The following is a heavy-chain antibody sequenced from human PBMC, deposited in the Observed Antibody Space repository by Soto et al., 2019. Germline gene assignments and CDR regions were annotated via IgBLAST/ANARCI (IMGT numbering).Heavy chain of an antibody. Sequence: ASVKVSCKASGYTFTDYGISWVRQAPGQGLEWMGWINTNSGGTNYAQKFRGRVTMTRDTSISTAYMELSRLRSDDTAVYYCAKWGTTKFDYWGQGTLVTVSS. CDR2: INTNSGGT. D-gene: IGHD1-1*01. CDR3: AKWGTTKFDY. V-gene: IGHV1-2*02. J-gene: IGHJ4*01. CDR1: GYTFTDYG.